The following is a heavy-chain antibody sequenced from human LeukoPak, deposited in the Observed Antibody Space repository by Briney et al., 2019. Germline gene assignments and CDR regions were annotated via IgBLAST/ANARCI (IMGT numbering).Heavy chain of an antibody. CDR1: GYSINNYW. V-gene: IGHV5-51*01. CDR2: IYPADSDI. Sequence: GESLKISCKGSGYSINNYWIGWVRQMPGKGLEWMGIIYPADSDIRYSPSFQGQVTISADKSISTAYLQWSSLKASDTTMYYCARQEYCSGGSCYTWFDPWGQGTLVTVSS. CDR3: ARQEYCSGGSCYTWFDP. D-gene: IGHD2-15*01. J-gene: IGHJ5*02.